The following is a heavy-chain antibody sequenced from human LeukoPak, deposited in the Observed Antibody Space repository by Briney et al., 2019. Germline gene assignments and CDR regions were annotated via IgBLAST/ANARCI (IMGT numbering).Heavy chain of an antibody. CDR1: GGSFSGYY. D-gene: IGHD3-22*01. Sequence: SETLSLTCAVYGGSFSGYYWSWIRQPPGKGLEWIGEINHSGSTNYNPSLKSRVTISVDTSKNQFSLKLSSVPAADTAVYYCARGSRRNYYDSSGYYYRRSYWYFDLWGRGTLVTVSS. CDR2: INHSGST. J-gene: IGHJ2*01. V-gene: IGHV4-34*01. CDR3: ARGSRRNYYDSSGYYYRRSYWYFDL.